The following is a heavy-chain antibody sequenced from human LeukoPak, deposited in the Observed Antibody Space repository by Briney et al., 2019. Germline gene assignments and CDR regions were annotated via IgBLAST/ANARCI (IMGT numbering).Heavy chain of an antibody. Sequence: PGESLKISCKGSGYSFTCYWISWVRQMPGKGLEWMGRIDPSDSYTNYSPSFQGHVTISADKSISTAYLQWSSLKASDTAMYYCAILGYCSGGSCQYYFDYWGQGTLVTVSS. CDR2: IDPSDSYT. CDR1: GYSFTCYW. D-gene: IGHD2-15*01. CDR3: AILGYCSGGSCQYYFDY. J-gene: IGHJ4*02. V-gene: IGHV5-10-1*01.